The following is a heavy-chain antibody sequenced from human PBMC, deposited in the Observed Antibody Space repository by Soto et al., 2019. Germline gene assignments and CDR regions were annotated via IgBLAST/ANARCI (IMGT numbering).Heavy chain of an antibody. Sequence: QVYLQESGPGLVKPSGTLSLTCAVSGASVSTPYWWTWVRQPPGKDLEWIGDVYHTGGNNYNPSLMSHVIISLDKSKNQFSLDMISVTAEDTVIYYCASSTGWYRLDVWGQGTMVIVSS. V-gene: IGHV4-4*02. CDR3: ASSTGWYRLDV. CDR2: VYHTGGN. CDR1: GASVSTPYW. D-gene: IGHD2-8*02. J-gene: IGHJ3*01.